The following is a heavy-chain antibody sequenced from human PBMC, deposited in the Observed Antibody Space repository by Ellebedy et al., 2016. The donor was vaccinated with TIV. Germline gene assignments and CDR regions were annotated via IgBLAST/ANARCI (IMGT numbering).Heavy chain of an antibody. CDR3: ARDYDNLTGPSGFNY. CDR2: ISAYNGNT. V-gene: IGHV1-18*04. D-gene: IGHD3-9*01. CDR1: GYTFTSYG. Sequence: AASVKVSCKASGYTFTSYGISWVRQAPVHGLEWMGWISAYNGNTNYAQKLQGRVTMTTDTSTSTAYMELKSLRSEDTAVYYCARDYDNLTGPSGFNYWGQGTLVTVSS. J-gene: IGHJ4*02.